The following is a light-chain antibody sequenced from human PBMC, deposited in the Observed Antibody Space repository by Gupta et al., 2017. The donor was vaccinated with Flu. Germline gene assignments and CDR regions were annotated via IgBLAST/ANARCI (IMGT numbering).Light chain of an antibody. CDR1: QSVSSSY. J-gene: IGKJ1*01. Sequence: EIVLTQSPGTLSLSPGERATLSCRARQSVSSSYLAGYQQKPGQVPRPLIYGAASRATGIPDRFSGSGSGTDFTLTISRLEPEDFAVYYCQHYGSSTETFGQGTKVEI. CDR2: GAA. CDR3: QHYGSSTET. V-gene: IGKV3-20*01.